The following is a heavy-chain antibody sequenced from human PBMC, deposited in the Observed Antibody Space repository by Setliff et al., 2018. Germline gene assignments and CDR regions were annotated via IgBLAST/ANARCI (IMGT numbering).Heavy chain of an antibody. Sequence: GASVKVSCKNSGGTFNSFLVSWVRQAPGQGLEWMGGIIPLFGTTKYAQKFQDRITMTADESATTAYMELTSLRSEDTAVYYCARALGGISAAGNNWLDSWGQGTRGTSPQ. V-gene: IGHV1-69*13. CDR1: GGTFNSFL. J-gene: IGHJ5*01. D-gene: IGHD6-13*01. CDR2: IIPLFGTT. CDR3: ARALGGISAAGNNWLDS.